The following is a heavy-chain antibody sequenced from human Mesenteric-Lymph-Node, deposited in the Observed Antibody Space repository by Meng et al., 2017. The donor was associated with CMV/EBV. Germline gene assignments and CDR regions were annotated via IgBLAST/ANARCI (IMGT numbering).Heavy chain of an antibody. CDR1: GFTFDDYA. D-gene: IGHD2/OR15-2a*01. CDR2: ISWNSGII. CDR3: AKDSFYCDDGICYFFDS. Sequence: GGSLRLSCTASGFTFDDYAMHWVRQVPGKGLEWVSTISWNSGIINYADSVKGRFTISRDNAKNSLYLQMSSLRPEDTALYYCAKDSFYCDDGICYFFDSWGQGTLVTVSS. V-gene: IGHV3-9*01. J-gene: IGHJ4*02.